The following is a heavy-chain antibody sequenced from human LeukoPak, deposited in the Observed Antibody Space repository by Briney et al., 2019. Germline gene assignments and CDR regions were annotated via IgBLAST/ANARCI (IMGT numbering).Heavy chain of an antibody. CDR1: GGSFGGYY. J-gene: IGHJ4*02. CDR2: INHSGST. D-gene: IGHD3-22*01. CDR3: ARKWYYDSRVDY. V-gene: IGHV4-34*01. Sequence: SETLSPTCAVYGGSFGGYYWSWIRQPPGKGLEWIGEINHSGSTNYNPSLKSRVTISVDTSKNQFSLKLSSVTAADTAVYYCARKWYYDSRVDYWGQGTLVTVSS.